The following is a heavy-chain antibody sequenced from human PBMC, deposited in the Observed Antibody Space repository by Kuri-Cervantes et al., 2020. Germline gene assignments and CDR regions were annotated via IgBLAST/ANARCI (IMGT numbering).Heavy chain of an antibody. CDR1: GGSFSGYY. CDR2: INHSGST. V-gene: IGHV4-34*01. Sequence: SETLSLTCAVYGGSFSGYYWSWIRQPPGKGLEWIGEINHSGSTNYNPSLKSRVTISVDTSKNQFSLKLSSVTAADTAVYYCARGGWSLDYWGQGTMVTVSS. D-gene: IGHD2-15*01. CDR3: ARGGWSLDY. J-gene: IGHJ4*02.